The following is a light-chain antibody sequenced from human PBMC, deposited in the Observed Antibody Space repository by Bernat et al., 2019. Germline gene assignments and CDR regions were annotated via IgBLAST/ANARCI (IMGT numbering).Light chain of an antibody. Sequence: DIQMTQSPLTLSASVGDRVTISCRASQSISSWLAWYQQKPGQATKLLIDKASTLESGVPSRFSGSGSGTEFTLTISSLQPEDFGTYYCQQYNGYSRTFGQGTKLEIK. J-gene: IGKJ2*01. CDR3: QQYNGYSRT. V-gene: IGKV1-5*03. CDR2: KAS. CDR1: QSISSW.